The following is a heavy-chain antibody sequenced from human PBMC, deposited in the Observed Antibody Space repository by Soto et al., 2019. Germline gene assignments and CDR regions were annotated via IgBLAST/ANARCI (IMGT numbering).Heavy chain of an antibody. J-gene: IGHJ4*02. Sequence: SETLSLTCSVSGGSISSHSWSWFRQPPGEGLEWIGHVYHSGSTNYNPSLKSRVTISVDTFKNQFSLRLTSVTAADTAVYYCARHVVVTSALGFFVLDFCGQGITVPGSA. CDR1: GGSISSHS. CDR2: VYHSGST. D-gene: IGHD2-21*02. CDR3: ARHVVVTSALGFFVLDF. V-gene: IGHV4-59*08.